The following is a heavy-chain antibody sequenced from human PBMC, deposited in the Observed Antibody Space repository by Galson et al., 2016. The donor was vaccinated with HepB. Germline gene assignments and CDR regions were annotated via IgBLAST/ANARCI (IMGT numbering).Heavy chain of an antibody. D-gene: IGHD1-26*01. CDR2: IYPGDSDT. V-gene: IGHV5-51*01. Sequence: QSGAEVKKPGESLKISCKGSGYRFTSYWIAWVRQIPGKGLEWMGIIYPGDSDTRYSPSFQGQVTISADKSISTAYLPWSSLKGSDTAMYFCARRSPGGWETPAYWGQGTLVTVSS. CDR3: ARRSPGGWETPAY. CDR1: GYRFTSYW. J-gene: IGHJ4*02.